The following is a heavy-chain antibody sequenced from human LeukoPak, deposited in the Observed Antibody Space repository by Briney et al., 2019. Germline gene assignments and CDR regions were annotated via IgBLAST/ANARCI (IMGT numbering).Heavy chain of an antibody. Sequence: APVKVSCTASGHTFTSYGISWVRQAPGQGLEWMGWISAYNGNTNYAQKLQGRVTMTTDTSTSTAYMDIRSLRSYAPAVSYCSTDLAEITVMVRLDWFVPWGQGTLVTVS. CDR1: GHTFTSYG. CDR2: ISAYNGNT. CDR3: STDLAEITVMVRLDWFVP. V-gene: IGHV1-18*01. J-gene: IGHJ5*02. D-gene: IGHD2-21*01.